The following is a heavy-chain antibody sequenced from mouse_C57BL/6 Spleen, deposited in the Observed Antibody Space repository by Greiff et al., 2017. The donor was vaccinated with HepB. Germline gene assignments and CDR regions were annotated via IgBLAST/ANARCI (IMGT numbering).Heavy chain of an antibody. D-gene: IGHD1-1*01. V-gene: IGHV5-6*01. CDR3: ARQGYYGSSHWYFDV. CDR1: GFTFSSYG. CDR2: ISSGGSYT. Sequence: DVQLQESGGDLVKPGGSLKLSCAASGFTFSSYGMSWVRQTPDKRLEWVATISSGGSYTYYPDSVKGRFTISRDNAKNTLYLQMSSLKSEDTAMYYCARQGYYGSSHWYFDVWGTGTTVTVSS. J-gene: IGHJ1*03.